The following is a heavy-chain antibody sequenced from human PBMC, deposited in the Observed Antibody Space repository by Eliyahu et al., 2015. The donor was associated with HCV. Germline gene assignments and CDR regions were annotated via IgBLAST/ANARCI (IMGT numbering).Heavy chain of an antibody. J-gene: IGHJ1*01. CDR2: ISSGSEYI. V-gene: IGHV3-48*02. CDR1: GFXFSSFA. D-gene: IGHD2-15*01. CDR3: ARHSCRGGSCFWH. Sequence: EVQLVESGGGLVQPGGSLRLSCTASGFXFSSFAMSWVRQAPGKGLGWVSYISSGSEYIYYVDSAKGRFTISRDNAKNSLFLQMSSLRDEDTAVYYCARHSCRGGSCFWHWGQGTLVTVSS.